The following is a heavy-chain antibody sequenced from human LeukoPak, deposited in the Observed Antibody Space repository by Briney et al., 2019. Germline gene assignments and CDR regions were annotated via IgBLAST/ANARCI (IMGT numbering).Heavy chain of an antibody. D-gene: IGHD4-17*01. V-gene: IGHV1-2*02. CDR3: ARGTTVTKAIYYMDV. J-gene: IGHJ6*03. CDR1: GYTFTGYY. CDR2: INPNSGGT. Sequence: ASVKVSCKASGYTFTGYYMHWVRQAPGQGLEWMGWINPNSGGTNYAQKFQGRVTMTGDTSISTAYMELSRLRSDDTAVYYCARGTTVTKAIYYMDVWGKGTTVTVSS.